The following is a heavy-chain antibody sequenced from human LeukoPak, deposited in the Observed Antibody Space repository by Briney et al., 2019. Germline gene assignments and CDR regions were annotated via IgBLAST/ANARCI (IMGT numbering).Heavy chain of an antibody. J-gene: IGHJ4*02. CDR1: GFTFSSYS. V-gene: IGHV3-48*01. CDR2: ISSSSSTI. CDR3: ARDSPDYGGKGFDY. Sequence: GGSLRLSCAASGFTFSSYSMNWVRQAPGKGLEWVSYISSSSSTIYYADSVKGRFTISRDNAKNSLYLQMNSLRAEDTAIYYCARDSPDYGGKGFDYWGQGTLVTVSS. D-gene: IGHD4-23*01.